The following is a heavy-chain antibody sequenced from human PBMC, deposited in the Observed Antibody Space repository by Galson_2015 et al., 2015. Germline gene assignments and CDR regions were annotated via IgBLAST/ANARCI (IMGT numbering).Heavy chain of an antibody. V-gene: IGHV4-39*01. CDR1: GGSISSSSYY. CDR2: IYYSGST. Sequence: SETLSLTCTVPGGSISSSSYYWGWIRQPPEKGLEWIGSIYYSGSTYYNPSLKSRVTISVDTSKNQFSLKLSSVTAADTAVYYCAGSVYSSGWYSDYWGQGTLVTVSS. CDR3: AGSVYSSGWYSDY. D-gene: IGHD6-19*01. J-gene: IGHJ4*02.